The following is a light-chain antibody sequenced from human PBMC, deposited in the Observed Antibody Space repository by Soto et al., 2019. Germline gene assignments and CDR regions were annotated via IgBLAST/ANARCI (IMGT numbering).Light chain of an antibody. Sequence: DIPMTQSPSSLSASVGDRVTITCRASQSISSYLNWYQQKPGKAPKILIYAASSLQSGVPSRFSGSGSGTDFTLTISSLQPEDFATYYCQQSYSTPRVTFGQGTRLEIK. CDR1: QSISSY. CDR3: QQSYSTPRVT. V-gene: IGKV1-39*01. J-gene: IGKJ5*01. CDR2: AAS.